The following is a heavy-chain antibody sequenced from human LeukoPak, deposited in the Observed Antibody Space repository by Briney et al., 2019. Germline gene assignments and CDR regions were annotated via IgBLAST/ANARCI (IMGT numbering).Heavy chain of an antibody. CDR2: INPNSGGT. V-gene: IGHV1-2*02. J-gene: IGHJ6*03. CDR1: GYTFTGYY. D-gene: IGHD2-8*01. Sequence: ASVKVSCKASGYTFTGYYMHWERQAPGQGLEWMGWINPNSGGTNYAQKFQGRVTMTRDTSISTAYMELSRLRSDDTAVYYCARGMVLYYYMDVWGKGTTVTVSS. CDR3: ARGMVLYYYMDV.